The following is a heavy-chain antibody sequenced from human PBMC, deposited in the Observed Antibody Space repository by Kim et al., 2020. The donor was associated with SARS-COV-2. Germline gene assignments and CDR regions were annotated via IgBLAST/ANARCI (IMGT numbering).Heavy chain of an antibody. CDR1: GGSVSSYY. CDR3: ARHDEYDSSGYYYNYYFDY. J-gene: IGHJ4*02. CDR2: IYYSGST. Sequence: SETLSLTCTVSGGSVSSYYWSWIRQPPGKGLEWIGYIYYSGSTNYNPSLKSRVTISVDTSKNQFSLKLSSVTAADTAVYYCARHDEYDSSGYYYNYYFDYWGQGTLVTVSS. D-gene: IGHD3-22*01. V-gene: IGHV4-59*08.